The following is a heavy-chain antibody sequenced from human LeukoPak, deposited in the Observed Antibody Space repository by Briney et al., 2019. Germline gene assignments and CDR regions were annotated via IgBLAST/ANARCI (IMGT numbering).Heavy chain of an antibody. D-gene: IGHD2-2*01. CDR1: GYTFTSYG. J-gene: IGHJ3*02. CDR2: ISAYNGNT. V-gene: IGHV1-18*01. CDR3: ARGGDIVVVPGAKIYAFDI. Sequence: GASVKVSCKASGYTFTSYGISWVRQAPGQGLEWMGWISAYNGNTNYAQKLQGRVTMTTDTSTSTAYMELRSLRSDDTAVYYCARGGDIVVVPGAKIYAFDIWGQGTMVTVSS.